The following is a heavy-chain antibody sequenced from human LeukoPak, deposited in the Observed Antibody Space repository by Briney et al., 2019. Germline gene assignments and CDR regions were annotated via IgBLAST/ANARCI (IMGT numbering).Heavy chain of an antibody. J-gene: IGHJ1*01. Sequence: GGSLRLSCAASGFTFSSYAMHWVRQAPGKGLEWVAVISYDGSNKYYADSVKGRFTISRDNSKNTLYLQMNSLRAEDTAVYYCARDQKQQLAHRYFQHWGQGTLVTVSP. V-gene: IGHV3-30-3*01. CDR1: GFTFSSYA. D-gene: IGHD6-13*01. CDR2: ISYDGSNK. CDR3: ARDQKQQLAHRYFQH.